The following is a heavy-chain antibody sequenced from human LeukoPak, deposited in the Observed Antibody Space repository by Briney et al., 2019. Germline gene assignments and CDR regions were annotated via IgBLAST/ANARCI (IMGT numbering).Heavy chain of an antibody. J-gene: IGHJ1*01. V-gene: IGHV5-51*01. CDR1: GYSFTSYW. D-gene: IGHD2-21*02. CDR3: ARPYCGGDCYPEDFQH. CDR2: IFPGDSDS. Sequence: EESLKISCRGSGYSFTSYWIGWMRQMPGKGLEWMGIIFPGDSDSRYGPSFQGQVTISADKSISTAYLQWSSLKASDTAMYYCARPYCGGDCYPEDFQHWGQGTLVTVSS.